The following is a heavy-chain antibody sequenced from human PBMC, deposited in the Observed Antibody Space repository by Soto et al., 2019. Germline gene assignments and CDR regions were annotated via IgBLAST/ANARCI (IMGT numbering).Heavy chain of an antibody. CDR3: TRASSLDFDF. J-gene: IGHJ4*02. CDR2: IRRNAYGGTT. V-gene: IGHV3-49*04. Sequence: GGALRLSCTTSGFTFGDYALSWVRQAPGKGLEWVGFIRRNAYGGTTDYAASVKGRFTISRDDSKSIAYLQMNSLRTEDTALYYCTRASSLDFDFWGQGTLVTVSS. D-gene: IGHD3-16*01. CDR1: GFTFGDYA.